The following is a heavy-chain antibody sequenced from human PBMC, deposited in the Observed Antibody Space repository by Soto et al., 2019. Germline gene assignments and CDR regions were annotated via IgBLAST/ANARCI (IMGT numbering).Heavy chain of an antibody. J-gene: IGHJ6*03. D-gene: IGHD5-12*01. CDR2: INPSGGST. CDR3: ARTHQIRRGYSGYDPYLYYYYYMDV. Sequence: ASVKVSCKASGYTFTSYYMHWVRQAPGQGLEWMGIINPSGGSTSYAQKFQGRVTMTRDTSTSTVYMELSSLRSEDTAVYYCARTHQIRRGYSGYDPYLYYYYYMDVWGKGTTVTVSS. V-gene: IGHV1-46*03. CDR1: GYTFTSYY.